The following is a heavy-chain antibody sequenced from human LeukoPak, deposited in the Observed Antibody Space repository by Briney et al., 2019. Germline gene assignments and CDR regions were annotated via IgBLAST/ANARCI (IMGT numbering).Heavy chain of an antibody. J-gene: IGHJ5*02. CDR1: GGSIGSYY. CDR2: IYYSTA. CDR3: ARLRFLEWLFPWFDP. V-gene: IGHV4-59*01. Sequence: SETLSLTCTVSGGSIGSYYWNWIRQPPGKGLEWIGNIYYSTANYNPFLKSRVAISVDTSMNQFSLKLTSVTAADTAVYYCARLRFLEWLFPWFDPWGQGTLVTVSS. D-gene: IGHD3-3*01.